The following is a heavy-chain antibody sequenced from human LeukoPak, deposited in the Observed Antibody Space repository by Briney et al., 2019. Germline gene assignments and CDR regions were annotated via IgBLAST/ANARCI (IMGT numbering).Heavy chain of an antibody. CDR1: GFTFSAYA. D-gene: IGHD3-22*01. J-gene: IGHJ4*02. CDR3: ATDPGTMIVVP. V-gene: IGHV3-23*01. CDR2: ISGSGDTT. Sequence: PGGSLRLSCAASGFTFSAYAMTWFRLAPGKGLEWVSVISGSGDTTYYADSVKGRFTVSRDNSKNTLYLQMNSLRAEDTAVYYCATDPGTMIVVPWGQGTLVTVSS.